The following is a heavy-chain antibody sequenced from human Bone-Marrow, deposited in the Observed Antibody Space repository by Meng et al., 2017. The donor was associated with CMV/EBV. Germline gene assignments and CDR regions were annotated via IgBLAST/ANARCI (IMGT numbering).Heavy chain of an antibody. CDR3: ARDTGSSGYYGNNWFDP. CDR1: GGSISSGDYY. CDR2: IYYSGST. Sequence: VQLQAACPGLVQPSQPLSLTCTVSGGSISSGDYYWSWIRQPPGKGLEWIGYIYYSGSTYYNPSLKSRVTIPVDTSKNQFSLKLSSVTAADTAVYYCARDTGSSGYYGNNWFDPWGQGTLVTVSS. D-gene: IGHD3-22*01. V-gene: IGHV4-30-4*08. J-gene: IGHJ5*02.